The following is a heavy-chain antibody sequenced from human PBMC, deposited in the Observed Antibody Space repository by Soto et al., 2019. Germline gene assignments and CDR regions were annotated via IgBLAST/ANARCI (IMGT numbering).Heavy chain of an antibody. CDR2: ISRSSTGI. CDR3: ARGVTWGLDV. J-gene: IGHJ6*01. D-gene: IGHD3-10*01. V-gene: IGHV3-48*02. CDR1: GFTFSLYS. Sequence: EVQLVESGGGLVQPGGSLRLSCAASGFTFSLYSMSWVRQAPGKGLEWVSYISRSSTGIHYADSVKSRFTISRDDVTKSMHLQMNSLRDGDTAVYYCARGVTWGLDVWGQGTTVSISS.